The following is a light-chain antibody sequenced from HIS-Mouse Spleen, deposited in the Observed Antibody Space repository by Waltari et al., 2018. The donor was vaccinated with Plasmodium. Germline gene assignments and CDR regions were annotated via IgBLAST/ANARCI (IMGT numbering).Light chain of an antibody. CDR1: SSDVGGYNY. CDR2: DVS. V-gene: IGLV2-11*01. CDR3: CSYAGSYTYV. J-gene: IGLJ1*01. Sequence: QSALTQPRSVSGSPGQSVTISCTGTSSDVGGYNYVYWYQPHPGKATKPLIYDVSKRPSGVPDRFSGSKSGNTASLTISGLQAEDEADYYCCSYAGSYTYVFGTGTKVTVL.